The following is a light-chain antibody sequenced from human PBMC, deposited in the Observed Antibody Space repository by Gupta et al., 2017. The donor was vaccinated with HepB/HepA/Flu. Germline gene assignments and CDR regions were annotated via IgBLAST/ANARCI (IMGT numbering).Light chain of an antibody. V-gene: IGLV1-47*01. Sequence: QSVLTQPPSASGTPGQRVTISCSGSSSNIGANYVFWYQQLPGRAPKLLIYRNNQRPSGVPDRFSGSKSGTSASLAFSGLRCEDEADYYCAAWDDSRSGYVFGTGTKVIVL. CDR3: AAWDDSRSGYV. CDR1: SSNIGANY. CDR2: RNN. J-gene: IGLJ1*01.